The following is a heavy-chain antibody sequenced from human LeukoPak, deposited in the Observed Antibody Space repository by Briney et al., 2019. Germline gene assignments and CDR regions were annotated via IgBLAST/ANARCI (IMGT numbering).Heavy chain of an antibody. D-gene: IGHD5-18*01. CDR1: GYSISSGYY. V-gene: IGHV4-38-2*01. Sequence: SETLSLTCAVSGYSISSGYYWGWIRQPPGKGLEWIGSIYHSGSTYYNPSLKSRVTISVDTSRNQFSLKLSSVTAADTAVYYCARQTRDGYSYGPGVYWGQGTLVTVSS. CDR2: IYHSGST. J-gene: IGHJ4*02. CDR3: ARQTRDGYSYGPGVY.